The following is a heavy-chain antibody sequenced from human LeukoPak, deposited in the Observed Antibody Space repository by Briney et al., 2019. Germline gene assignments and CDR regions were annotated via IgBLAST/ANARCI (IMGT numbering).Heavy chain of an antibody. V-gene: IGHV3-21*01. Sequence: GGSLRLSCAASGFAFSSYSMNWVRQAPGKGLEWVSSISSSSYIYYADSVKGRFTISRDNSKNTVYLQMNSLRAEDTAVYHCAKDQVFRGAAAPLDYWGQGTLVTVSS. D-gene: IGHD2-2*01. CDR2: ISSSSYI. CDR3: AKDQVFRGAAAPLDY. J-gene: IGHJ4*02. CDR1: GFAFSSYS.